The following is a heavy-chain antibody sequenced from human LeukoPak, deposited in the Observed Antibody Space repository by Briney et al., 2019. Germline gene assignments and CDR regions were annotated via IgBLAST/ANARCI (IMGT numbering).Heavy chain of an antibody. CDR3: ARNPPNYYDSSGRMGAFDV. CDR1: GGFISSGGYY. J-gene: IGHJ3*01. Sequence: SETLSLTCVVSGGFISSGGYYWGWIRHPPEKGLEWIGSVHHSGITYYNTSLKSRVTISVDKSKNQFSLELTSVTAANTAVYYCARNPPNYYDSSGRMGAFDVWGQGTMVTVSS. V-gene: IGHV4-39*01. D-gene: IGHD3-22*01. CDR2: VHHSGIT.